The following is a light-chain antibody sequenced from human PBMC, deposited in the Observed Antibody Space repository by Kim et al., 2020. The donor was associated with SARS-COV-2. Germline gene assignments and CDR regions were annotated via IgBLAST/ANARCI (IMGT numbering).Light chain of an antibody. CDR2: GAS. Sequence: ESEGDRVTITCRASQDIRNDLGWYQQSPGRAPQRLIYGASSLQSGVPSRFSGSGSVTEFTLTISSLQPEDFATYFCLQHNSYPITFGQGTRLEIK. J-gene: IGKJ5*01. CDR3: LQHNSYPIT. V-gene: IGKV1-17*01. CDR1: QDIRND.